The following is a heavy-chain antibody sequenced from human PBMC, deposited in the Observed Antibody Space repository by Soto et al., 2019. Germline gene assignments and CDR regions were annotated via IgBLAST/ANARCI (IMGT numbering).Heavy chain of an antibody. D-gene: IGHD1-26*01. CDR1: GLSVSTSGVG. V-gene: IGHV2-5*02. Sequence: GSGPTLVNPTQTLTLTCTFSGLSVSTSGVGVFRQPPGTALEWLALIYWGDDKRYSPSLQSRLTITADKSKNQVVLTMTNMDPVDTATYYCAHTGPKGSYWESFDFWGQGTLVTVSS. J-gene: IGHJ4*02. CDR3: AHTGPKGSYWESFDF. CDR2: IYWGDDK.